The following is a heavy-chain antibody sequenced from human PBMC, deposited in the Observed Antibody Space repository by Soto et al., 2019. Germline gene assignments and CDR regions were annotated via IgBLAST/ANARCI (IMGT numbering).Heavy chain of an antibody. V-gene: IGHV1-18*01. CDR3: ARGDIVAIFGMDV. CDR1: GYTFTSYG. CDR2: ISAYNGST. Sequence: ASVKVSCKASGYTFTSYGISWVRQAPGQGLEWMGWISAYNGSTTYAQKFQGRVTMTRDTSTSTVYMELSSLRPEDTAVYYCARGDIVAIFGMDVWGQGTTVTVSS. J-gene: IGHJ6*02. D-gene: IGHD5-12*01.